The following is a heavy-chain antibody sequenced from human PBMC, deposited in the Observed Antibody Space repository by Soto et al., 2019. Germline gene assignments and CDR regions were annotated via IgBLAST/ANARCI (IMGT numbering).Heavy chain of an antibody. CDR3: ARDHIRRDGYKSDE. J-gene: IGHJ4*02. Sequence: GVSLRLSCAASGFLFPDYSMTWIRQAPGKGLEWVSYISNGDETTQYADSVKGRFTVSRDNAKKVLFLQMSSLRVDDTAVYYCARDHIRRDGYKSDEWGRGDLVTVSS. CDR2: ISNGDETT. V-gene: IGHV3-11*01. CDR1: GFLFPDYS. D-gene: IGHD5-12*01.